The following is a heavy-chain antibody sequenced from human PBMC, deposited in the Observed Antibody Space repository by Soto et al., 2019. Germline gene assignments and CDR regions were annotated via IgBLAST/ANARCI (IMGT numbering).Heavy chain of an antibody. CDR1: GFTFSSYG. Sequence: QVQLVESGGGVVQPGRSLRLSCAASGFTFSSYGMHWVRQAPGKGLEWVAVIWYDGSNKYYADSVKGRFTISRDNSKNKLYLQMNSLEVDDTAVYYCARPRGLTAMVLDAFHIGGQGTMVTFSS. V-gene: IGHV3-33*01. CDR3: ARPRGLTAMVLDAFHI. D-gene: IGHD5-18*01. J-gene: IGHJ3*02. CDR2: IWYDGSNK.